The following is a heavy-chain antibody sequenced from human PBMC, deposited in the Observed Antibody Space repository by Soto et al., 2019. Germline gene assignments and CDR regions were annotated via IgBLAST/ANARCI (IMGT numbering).Heavy chain of an antibody. CDR2: ISEDAETD. D-gene: IGHD3-10*01. Sequence: LRLSCVASGFTFSDFGMHWVRQRPGKGLEWLAVISEDAETDFHADSVKGRFTVSRDNFKETLYLQMNGLTTDDSAVYFCAKAPFRRPYYFYGMDVWGQGTTVTVSS. J-gene: IGHJ6*02. V-gene: IGHV3-30*18. CDR1: GFTFSDFG. CDR3: AKAPFRRPYYFYGMDV.